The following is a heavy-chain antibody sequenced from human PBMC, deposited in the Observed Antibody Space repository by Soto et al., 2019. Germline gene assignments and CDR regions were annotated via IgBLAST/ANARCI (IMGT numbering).Heavy chain of an antibody. CDR2: IYYSGST. CDR3: ARVDGSGGSCFFDY. V-gene: IGHV4-30-4*01. J-gene: IGHJ4*02. D-gene: IGHD2-15*01. Sequence: QVQLQESGPGLVKPSQTLSLTCTVSGGSISSGDYYWSWIRQPPGKGLEWIGYIYYSGSTYYNPSLQSRVTISVDTSKNQFSLKVSSVTAADTAVYYCARVDGSGGSCFFDYWGQGTLVTVSS. CDR1: GGSISSGDYY.